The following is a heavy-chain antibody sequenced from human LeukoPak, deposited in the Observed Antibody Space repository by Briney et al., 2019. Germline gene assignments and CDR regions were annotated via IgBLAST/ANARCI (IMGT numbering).Heavy chain of an antibody. Sequence: SETLSLTCTVSGGSIRSRYYYWGWIRQPPGKGLEWIGSIYDSGSTYYNPSLKSRVTISVDTSKNQFSLKLNSVTAADTAVYYCARHKSGIDWFDPWGQGTLVTVSS. J-gene: IGHJ5*02. CDR3: ARHKSGIDWFDP. CDR1: GGSIRSRYYY. D-gene: IGHD1-14*01. V-gene: IGHV4-39*01. CDR2: IYDSGST.